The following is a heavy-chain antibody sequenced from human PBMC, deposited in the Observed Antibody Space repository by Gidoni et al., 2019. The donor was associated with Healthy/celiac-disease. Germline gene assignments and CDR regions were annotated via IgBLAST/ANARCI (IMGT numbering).Heavy chain of an antibody. CDR3: ASTVDIVATEAYYYGMDV. D-gene: IGHD5-12*01. CDR2: IIPSCGTA. V-gene: IGHV1-69*01. J-gene: IGHJ6*02. Sequence: QVQLGQSGAEVKKPVSSRRVSCKGSGGTFSRDALSWVRQAPGQGLEWMGGIIPSCGTANYAPKFPGIVTFPADESTSTAYMELSILRSEDTAVYYCASTVDIVATEAYYYGMDVWGQGTTVTVSS. CDR1: GGTFSRDA.